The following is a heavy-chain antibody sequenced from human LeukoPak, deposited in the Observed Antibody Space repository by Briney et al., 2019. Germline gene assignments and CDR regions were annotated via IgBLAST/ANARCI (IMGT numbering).Heavy chain of an antibody. CDR3: ARGRRIVATPAYYYYGMDV. J-gene: IGHJ6*02. V-gene: IGHV1-2*04. Sequence: ASVKVSCKASGYTFTGYYMHWVRQAPGQGLEWMGWINPNSGGTNYAQKFQGWVTMTRDTSISTAYMELSRLRSDDTAVYYCARGRRIVATPAYYYYGMDVWGQGTTVTVSS. CDR2: INPNSGGT. CDR1: GYTFTGYY. D-gene: IGHD5-12*01.